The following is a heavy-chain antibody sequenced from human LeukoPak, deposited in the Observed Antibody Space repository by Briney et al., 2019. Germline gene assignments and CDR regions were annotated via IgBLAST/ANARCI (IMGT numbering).Heavy chain of an antibody. Sequence: ASVKVSCKASGYTFISYEINWVRLATGQGLEWMGWMNPNSGNTGYAQKFQGRVTMTRNTSISTAYMELSSLRSEDTAVYYCARAQSGSGPYYFDYWGQGTLVTVSS. CDR1: GYTFISYE. CDR3: ARAQSGSGPYYFDY. J-gene: IGHJ4*02. CDR2: MNPNSGNT. V-gene: IGHV1-8*01. D-gene: IGHD1-26*01.